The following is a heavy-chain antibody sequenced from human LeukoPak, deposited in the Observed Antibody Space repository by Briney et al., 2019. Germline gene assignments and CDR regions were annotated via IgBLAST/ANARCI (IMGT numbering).Heavy chain of an antibody. D-gene: IGHD3-10*01. J-gene: IGHJ4*02. Sequence: GGSLRLSCAASGFTFSSYGMHWVRQAPGKGLEWVAVISYDGSNQYYADSVKGRFTISRDNSKNTMYLQMNSLRAEDTAVYYCARIGGSGSYSGHYFDHWGQGTLVTVSS. CDR2: ISYDGSNQ. V-gene: IGHV3-30*03. CDR1: GFTFSSYG. CDR3: ARIGGSGSYSGHYFDH.